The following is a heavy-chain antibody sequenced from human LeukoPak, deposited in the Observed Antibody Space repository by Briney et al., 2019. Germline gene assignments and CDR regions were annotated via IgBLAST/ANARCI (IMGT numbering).Heavy chain of an antibody. CDR2: INEDGSEK. Sequence: PGGSLRLSCTVSGFTLSSHWMSWLRHFPGKGLEWVANINEDGSEKYFMDSVRGRFTISKDNAKNSLYLQMNSLRADDTAVYYCARDFTGSSRDWGQGALVTVS. D-gene: IGHD1-26*01. J-gene: IGHJ4*02. CDR3: ARDFTGSSRD. V-gene: IGHV3-7*01. CDR1: GFTLSSHW.